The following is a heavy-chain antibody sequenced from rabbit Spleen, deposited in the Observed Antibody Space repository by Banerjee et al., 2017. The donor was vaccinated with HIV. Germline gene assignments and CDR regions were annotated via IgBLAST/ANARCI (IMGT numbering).Heavy chain of an antibody. V-gene: IGHV1S43*01. CDR3: ARDTGSSFSSYGMDL. J-gene: IGHJ6*01. CDR1: GFSFSSNYY. Sequence: QQQLEESGGGLVKPGGTLTLTCKASGFSFSSNYYICWVRQAPGKGLEWIGYIDPVFGSTYYATWVNGRFTISSHNAQNTLYLQLNSLTAADTATYFCARDTGSSFSSYGMDLWAKGPSSPS. CDR2: IDPVFGST. D-gene: IGHD8-1*01.